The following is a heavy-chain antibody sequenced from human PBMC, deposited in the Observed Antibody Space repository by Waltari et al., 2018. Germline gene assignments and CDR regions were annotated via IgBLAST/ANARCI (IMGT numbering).Heavy chain of an antibody. V-gene: IGHV3-49*04. CDR3: ARDRWYFDS. J-gene: IGHJ4*02. CDR2: IKSKAYGATT. Sequence: EVQLVESGGGLVQQGRSLPLSCTASGFIFRDHSVSWVRQAPGKGLEWVGFIKSKAYGATTENAASVKGRFIISRDDSKSIAYLQMDSLKTEDTAVYYCARDRWYFDSWGQGTLVTVSS. D-gene: IGHD2-15*01. CDR1: GFIFRDHS.